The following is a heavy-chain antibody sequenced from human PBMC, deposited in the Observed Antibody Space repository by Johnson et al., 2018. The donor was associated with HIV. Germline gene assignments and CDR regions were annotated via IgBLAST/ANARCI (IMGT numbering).Heavy chain of an antibody. Sequence: MQLVESGGGVVRPGGSLRLSCAASGFTFGDYDMSWVRQPPGKGLEWVSGINWNGGSTGYADSVKGRFTISRDNAKNTLYLQMNSLRAEDTAVYYCAREGDGYNYDAFDIWGQGTMVTVSS. V-gene: IGHV3-20*04. CDR2: INWNGGST. J-gene: IGHJ3*02. CDR3: AREGDGYNYDAFDI. D-gene: IGHD5-24*01. CDR1: GFTFGDYD.